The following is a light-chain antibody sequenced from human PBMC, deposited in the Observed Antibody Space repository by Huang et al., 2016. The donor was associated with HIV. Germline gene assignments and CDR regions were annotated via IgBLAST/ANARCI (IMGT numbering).Light chain of an antibody. CDR3: QQYFNPLPIT. CDR2: AAS. Sequence: DIQMTQSPSSLSASVGDRVTITCRASQDITKSLAWYQQKPGKAPNLLLYAASRLESGVTSRFRGSGSETIYTLTIDSLQPEDSAVYFCQQYFNPLPITFGQGTRLDIK. V-gene: IGKV1-NL1*01. J-gene: IGKJ5*01. CDR1: QDITKS.